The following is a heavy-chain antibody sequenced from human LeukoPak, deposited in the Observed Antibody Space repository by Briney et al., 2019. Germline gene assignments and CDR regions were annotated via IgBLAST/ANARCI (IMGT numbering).Heavy chain of an antibody. Sequence: SETLSLTCAVSGYSISSDYYWGWIRQPPGKGLEWIGSIFHSGSSFHNPSLKSRFTISVDTSKNQFSLKLSSVTAADTAVYYCARVRSDYYDSTAGGFDYWGQGTLVTVSS. CDR2: IFHSGSS. CDR3: ARVRSDYYDSTAGGFDY. J-gene: IGHJ4*02. D-gene: IGHD3-22*01. V-gene: IGHV4-38-2*01. CDR1: GYSISSDYY.